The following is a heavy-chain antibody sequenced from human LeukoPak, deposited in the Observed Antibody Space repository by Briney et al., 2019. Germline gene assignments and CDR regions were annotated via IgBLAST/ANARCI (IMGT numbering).Heavy chain of an antibody. CDR3: AREVQLWSYNWFDP. CDR1: GFTFSSYG. CDR2: ISGSGGST. Sequence: GGTLRLSCAASGFTFSSYGMSWVRQAPGKGLEWVSAISGSGGSTYYADSVKGRFTISRDNAKNTLYLQMNSLRAEDTAVYYCAREVQLWSYNWFDPWGQGTLVTVSS. V-gene: IGHV3-23*01. D-gene: IGHD5-18*01. J-gene: IGHJ5*02.